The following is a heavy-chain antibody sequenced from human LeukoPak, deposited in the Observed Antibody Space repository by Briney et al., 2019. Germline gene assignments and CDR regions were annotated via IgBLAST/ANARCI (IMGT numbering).Heavy chain of an antibody. V-gene: IGHV1-18*01. CDR3: ARVTNWNFHINFDY. CDR2: ISAYNGNT. Sequence: ASVKVSCKASGYTFSSYGISCVRQAPGQGLEWMGWISAYNGNTNYAQKLQGRVTMTTDTSTSTAYMELRSLRSDDTAVYYCARVTNWNFHINFDYWGQGTLVTVSS. CDR1: GYTFSSYG. J-gene: IGHJ4*02. D-gene: IGHD1-7*01.